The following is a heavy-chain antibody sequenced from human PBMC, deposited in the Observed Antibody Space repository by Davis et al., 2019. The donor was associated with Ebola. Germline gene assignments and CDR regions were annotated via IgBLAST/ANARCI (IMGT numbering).Heavy chain of an antibody. CDR2: ISAYNGNT. V-gene: IGHV1-18*01. CDR3: ARIDGVVVPAAIRNYFDY. Sequence: ASVKVSCKASGYTFTSYGISWVRQAPGQGLEWMGWISAYNGNTNYAQKLQGRVTMTTDTSTSTAYMELRSLRSDDTAVYYCARIDGVVVPAAIRNYFDYWGQGTLVTVSS. CDR1: GYTFTSYG. D-gene: IGHD2-2*01. J-gene: IGHJ4*02.